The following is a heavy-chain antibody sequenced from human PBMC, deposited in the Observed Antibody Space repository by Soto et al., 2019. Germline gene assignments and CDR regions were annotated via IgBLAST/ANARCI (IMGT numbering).Heavy chain of an antibody. Sequence: PSETLSLTCTVSGGSISSYYWSWIRQPPGKGLEWIGYIYYSGSTNYNPSLKSRVTISVDTSKNQFSLKLSSVTAADTAVYYCARVSRGISAEPYVLDYRGQGSLVLVSS. D-gene: IGHD3-16*01. CDR3: ARVSRGISAEPYVLDY. J-gene: IGHJ4*02. CDR1: GGSISSYY. V-gene: IGHV4-59*01. CDR2: IYYSGST.